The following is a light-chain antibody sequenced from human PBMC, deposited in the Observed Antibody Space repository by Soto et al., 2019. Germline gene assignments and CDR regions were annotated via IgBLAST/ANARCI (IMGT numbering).Light chain of an antibody. V-gene: IGKV1-39*01. CDR3: QQYYSYPPT. CDR2: AAS. CDR1: QTIIGY. J-gene: IGKJ1*01. Sequence: DIQMTQSPSSLSASIGDSVTITCRASQTIIGYLNWYQQKPGKAPKLLIYAASTLQSGVPSRFSGSGSGTDFTLTISCLQSEDFATYYCQQYYSYPPTFGQGTKVDIK.